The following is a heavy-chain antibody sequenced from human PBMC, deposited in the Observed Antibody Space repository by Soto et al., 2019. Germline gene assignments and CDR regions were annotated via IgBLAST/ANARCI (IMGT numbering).Heavy chain of an antibody. CDR2: INHSGST. V-gene: IGHV4-34*01. CDR3: ARASRFGELYLYYYGMDV. Sequence: PPETLSLTCAVYGGSFSGYYWSWIRQPPGKGLEWIGEINHSGSTNYNPSLKSRVTISVDTSKNQFSLKLSSVTAADTAVYYCARASRFGELYLYYYGMDVWGQGNTVT. D-gene: IGHD3-10*01. CDR1: GGSFSGYY. J-gene: IGHJ6*02.